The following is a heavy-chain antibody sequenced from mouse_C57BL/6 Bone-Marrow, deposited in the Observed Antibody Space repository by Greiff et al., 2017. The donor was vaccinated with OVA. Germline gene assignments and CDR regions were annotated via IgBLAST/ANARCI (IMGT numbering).Heavy chain of an antibody. CDR1: GFTFSSYA. CDR3: ARGITTVVADAMDY. J-gene: IGHJ4*01. CDR2: ISDGGSYT. Sequence: DVKLVESGGGLVKPGGSLKLSCAASGFTFSSYAMSWVRQTPEKRLEWVATISDGGSYTYYPDNVKGRFTISRDNAKNNLYLQMSHLKSEDTAMYYCARGITTVVADAMDYWGQGTSVTVSS. D-gene: IGHD1-1*01. V-gene: IGHV5-4*03.